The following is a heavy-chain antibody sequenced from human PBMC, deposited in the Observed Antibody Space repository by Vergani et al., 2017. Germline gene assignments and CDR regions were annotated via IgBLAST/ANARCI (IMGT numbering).Heavy chain of an antibody. CDR1: GYTFTSYA. D-gene: IGHD3-10*01. CDR2: SNAGNGNT. J-gene: IGHJ5*02. CDR3: AREGVRGVNWFDP. V-gene: IGHV1-3*01. Sequence: QVQLVQSGAEVKKPGASVKVSCKASGYTFTSYAMHWVRQAPGQRLEWMGWSNAGNGNTKYSQKFQGRVTITRDTSASTAYMELSSLRSEDTAVYYCAREGVRGVNWFDPWGQGTLVTVSS.